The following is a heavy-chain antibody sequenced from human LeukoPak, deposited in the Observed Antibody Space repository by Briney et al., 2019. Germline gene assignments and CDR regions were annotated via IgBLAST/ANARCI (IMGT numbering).Heavy chain of an antibody. CDR1: GFTFSSYA. D-gene: IGHD5-24*01. Sequence: GGSLRLSCAASGFTFSSYAMHWVRQAPGKGLEWVAVISYDGSNKYYADSVKGRFTISRDNSKNTLYLQMNSLRAEGTAVYYCASSRDGYNQAFDYWGQGTLVTVSS. V-gene: IGHV3-30-3*01. CDR3: ASSRDGYNQAFDY. J-gene: IGHJ4*02. CDR2: ISYDGSNK.